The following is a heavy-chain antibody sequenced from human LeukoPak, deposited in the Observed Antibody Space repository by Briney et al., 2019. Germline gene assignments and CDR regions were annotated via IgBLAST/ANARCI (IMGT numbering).Heavy chain of an antibody. CDR3: AKDLYGDYGAFDI. J-gene: IGHJ3*02. Sequence: GGSLRLSCAASGFTFDDYAMHWVRHAPGKGLEWVSGISWNSGSIGYADSVKGRFTISRDNAKNSLYLQMNSLRAEDTALYYCAKDLYGDYGAFDIWGQGTMVTVSS. CDR1: GFTFDDYA. V-gene: IGHV3-9*01. D-gene: IGHD4-17*01. CDR2: ISWNSGSI.